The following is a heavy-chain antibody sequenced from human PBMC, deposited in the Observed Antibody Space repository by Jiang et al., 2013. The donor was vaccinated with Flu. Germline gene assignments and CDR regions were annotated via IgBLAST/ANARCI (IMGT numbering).Heavy chain of an antibody. CDR3: ARLGNWFDP. Sequence: GPGLVKPSQTLSLTRAVSGGSISSGGYSWSWIRQPPGKSLEWIGYMYHSGSTPYNPSLKSRVTISLDRSKNQFSLKLNSVTAADTAVYYCARLGNWFDPWGQGARVTVSS. J-gene: IGHJ5*02. CDR2: MYHSGST. CDR1: GGSISSGGYS. V-gene: IGHV4-30-2*01.